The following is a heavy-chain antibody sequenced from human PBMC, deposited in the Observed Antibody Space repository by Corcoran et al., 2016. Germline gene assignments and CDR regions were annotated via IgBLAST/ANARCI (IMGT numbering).Heavy chain of an antibody. V-gene: IGHV3-49*03. D-gene: IGHD5-12*01. Sequence: EVQLVESGGGLVQPGRSLRLSCTASGFPFGDYAMSWFRQAPGTGLEWVGFIRSKAYGGTTEYAASVKGRFTISRDDSKSIAYLQMSGLKTEDTAVYYCTRLAWKGWDGYNSWGQGTLVTVSS. CDR3: TRLAWKGWDGYNS. CDR2: IRSKAYGGTT. CDR1: GFPFGDYA. J-gene: IGHJ5*02.